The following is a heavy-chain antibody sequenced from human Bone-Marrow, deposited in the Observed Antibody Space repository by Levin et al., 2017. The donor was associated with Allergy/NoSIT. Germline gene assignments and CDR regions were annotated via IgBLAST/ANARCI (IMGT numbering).Heavy chain of an antibody. D-gene: IGHD6-19*01. V-gene: IGHV4-59*01. CDR2: IYYSGST. J-gene: IGHJ4*01. CDR1: GGSISSYY. CDR3: ARAGGYSSGHLY. Sequence: PGGSLRLSCTVSGGSISSYYWSWIRQPPGKGLEWIGYIYYSGSTNYNPSLKSRVTISLDTSKNQFSLKLSSVTAADTAVYYCARAGGYSSGHLYWGHGTLVTVSS.